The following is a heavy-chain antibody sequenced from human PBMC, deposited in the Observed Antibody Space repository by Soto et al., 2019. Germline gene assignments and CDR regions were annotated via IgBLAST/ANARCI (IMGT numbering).Heavy chain of an antibody. V-gene: IGHV3-74*01. D-gene: IGHD3-3*01. CDR3: AKENYNFWSGYYLDY. J-gene: IGHJ4*02. CDR2: IKSDGTVT. CDR1: GITFSTYR. Sequence: EVQLVESGGGLVQPGGSLRLSCVVSGITFSTYRMHWVRQAPGKGLVWVSHIKSDGTVTHYTDSVRGRFIISRDKAKKTVFLQMNSLRSDDTAVYHGAKENYNFWSGYYLDYWGQGTLVTVSS.